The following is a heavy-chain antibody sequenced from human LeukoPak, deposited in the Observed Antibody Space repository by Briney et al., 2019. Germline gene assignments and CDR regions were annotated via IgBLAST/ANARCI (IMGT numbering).Heavy chain of an antibody. D-gene: IGHD2-15*01. J-gene: IGHJ4*02. CDR1: GYTFSSYH. Sequence: ASVEVSCKASGYTFSSYHVSWVRQAPGQGLEWMGWINTYDGNTNYAQNFQGRVAMTTDTSTSTAYMELRSLRSDDTAVYYCARDFATWYFDYWGQGTLVTVSS. CDR2: INTYDGNT. V-gene: IGHV1-18*01. CDR3: ARDFATWYFDY.